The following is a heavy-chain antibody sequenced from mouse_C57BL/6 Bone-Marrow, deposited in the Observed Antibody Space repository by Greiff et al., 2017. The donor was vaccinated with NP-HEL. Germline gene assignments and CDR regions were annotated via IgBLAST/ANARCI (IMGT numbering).Heavy chain of an antibody. CDR1: GYTFTTYP. CDR2: FHPYNDDT. D-gene: IGHD2-1*01. CDR3: ARGANYWYYFDY. V-gene: IGHV1-47*01. Sequence: VQLQESGAELVKPGASVKMSCKASGYTFTTYPIEWVKQNLGKSLEWIGNFHPYNDDTESIEKFKNKATLTVEKSSSTVYLELSRLTSEDSAVYYCARGANYWYYFDYGGRGTALTVSA. J-gene: IGHJ2*01.